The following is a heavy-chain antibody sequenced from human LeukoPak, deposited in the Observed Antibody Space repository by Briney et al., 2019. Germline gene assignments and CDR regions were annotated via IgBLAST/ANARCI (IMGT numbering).Heavy chain of an antibody. Sequence: GGSLRLSCAASGFTFSSYGMHWVRQAPGKGLEWVAVIWYDGSNKYYADSVKGRFTISRDNSKNTLYLQMNSLRAEDTAVYYCAKDSNSRYCSSTSCPPGYFDYWGQGTLVTVSS. J-gene: IGHJ4*02. CDR3: AKDSNSRYCSSTSCPPGYFDY. CDR2: IWYDGSNK. D-gene: IGHD2-2*01. CDR1: GFTFSSYG. V-gene: IGHV3-30*02.